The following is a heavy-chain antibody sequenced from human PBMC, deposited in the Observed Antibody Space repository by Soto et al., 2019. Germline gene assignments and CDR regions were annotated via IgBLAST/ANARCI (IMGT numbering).Heavy chain of an antibody. V-gene: IGHV3-23*01. D-gene: IGHD1-26*01. CDR2: ISGSGGST. CDR3: EKEGVGATSYYYYYGMDV. CDR1: GFTFSSYA. Sequence: GGSLRLSCAASGFTFSSYAMSWVRQAPGKGLEWVSAISGSGGSTYYADSVKGRFTISRDNSKNTLYLQMNSLRVEDTAVYYCEKEGVGATSYYYYYGMDVWGQGTTVTVSS. J-gene: IGHJ6*02.